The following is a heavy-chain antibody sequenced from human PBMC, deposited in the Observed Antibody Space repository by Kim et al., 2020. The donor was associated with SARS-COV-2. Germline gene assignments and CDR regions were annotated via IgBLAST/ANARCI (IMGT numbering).Heavy chain of an antibody. CDR3: AKAHGSWRLSYFDN. CDR1: GFTFSNYA. CDR2: INDNGGIT. V-gene: IGHV3-23*01. J-gene: IGHJ4*02. Sequence: GGSLRLSCAASGFTFSNYAMSWVRQAPGKGLEWVSVINDNGGITFYADSVKGRFTISRDTAKNTLYLQMSSLRADDTAVYYCAKAHGSWRLSYFDNWGQG. D-gene: IGHD6-13*01.